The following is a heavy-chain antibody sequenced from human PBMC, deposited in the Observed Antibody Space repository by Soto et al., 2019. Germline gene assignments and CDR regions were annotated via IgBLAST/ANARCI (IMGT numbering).Heavy chain of an antibody. V-gene: IGHV4-39*01. CDR3: ARQRESPLDP. J-gene: IGHJ5*02. CDR1: GESISSSSYY. CDR2: IYYSGST. Sequence: SQTLSLTFTVSGESISSSSYYWGWIRQPPGKGLEWIGSIYYSGSTYYNPSLKSRVTISVDTSTNQFSLKLSSVTAADTDVYYCARQRESPLDPWGEGTQVNVS.